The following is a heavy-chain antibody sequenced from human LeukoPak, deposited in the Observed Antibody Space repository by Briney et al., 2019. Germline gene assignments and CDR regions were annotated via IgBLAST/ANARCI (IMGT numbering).Heavy chain of an antibody. J-gene: IGHJ4*02. CDR2: INPNSGGT. CDR3: ARGAGGNYISPIDY. CDR1: GYTFTGYY. V-gene: IGHV1-2*02. D-gene: IGHD4-23*01. Sequence: ASVKVSCKASGYTFTGYYMYWVRQAPGQGLEWMGWINPNSGGTNYARKFQDRVTMTRDTSISTAYMELTRLTSDDTAVYYCARGAGGNYISPIDYWGQGTLVTVSS.